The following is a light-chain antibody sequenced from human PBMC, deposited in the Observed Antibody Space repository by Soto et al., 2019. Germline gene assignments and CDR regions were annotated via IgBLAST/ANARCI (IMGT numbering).Light chain of an antibody. Sequence: EIEMTQSPATLSVSPGERATLSCRASQSVSSNLAWYQQKPGQAPRLLIYAASTRATGIPARFSGSGSGTELTLTISSLQSEDFADDYCQQYKNWPPYTFGQGTKLEIK. CDR2: AAS. CDR3: QQYKNWPPYT. V-gene: IGKV3-15*01. J-gene: IGKJ2*01. CDR1: QSVSSN.